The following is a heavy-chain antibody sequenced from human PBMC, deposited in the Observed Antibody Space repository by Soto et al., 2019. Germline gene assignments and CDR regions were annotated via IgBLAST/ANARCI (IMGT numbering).Heavy chain of an antibody. V-gene: IGHV3-21*01. CDR1: GFSFSSDN. Sequence: GGSLRLSCAASGFSFSSDNMHWVRQAPGKGLEWVSSVGSTASYVVYADSVKGRFTISRDNADSSLYLQMNSLRAEDTAVYYRVHSHYGSGSFDYWGQGTLVTVS. CDR2: VGSTASYV. J-gene: IGHJ4*02. CDR3: VHSHYGSGSFDY. D-gene: IGHD3-10*01.